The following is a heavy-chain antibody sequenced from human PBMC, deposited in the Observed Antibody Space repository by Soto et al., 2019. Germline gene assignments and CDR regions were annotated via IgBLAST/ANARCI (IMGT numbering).Heavy chain of an antibody. V-gene: IGHV4-39*01. CDR3: ARPYSSGWYHYFDY. CDR2: IYYSGST. D-gene: IGHD6-19*01. Sequence: SETLSLTCTVSGGSISSSSYYWGWIRQPPGKGLEWIGSIYYSGSTYYNPSLKSRVTISVDTSKNQFSLKLSSVTAADTAVYYCARPYSSGWYHYFDYWGQGTLVTVSS. J-gene: IGHJ4*02. CDR1: GGSISSSSYY.